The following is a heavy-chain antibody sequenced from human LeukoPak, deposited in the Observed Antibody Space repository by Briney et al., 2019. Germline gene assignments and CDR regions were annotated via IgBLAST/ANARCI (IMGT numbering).Heavy chain of an antibody. Sequence: ASVKVSCKASGYTFTSYYMHWVRQAPGQGLEWMGIINPSGGSTSYAQKFQGRVTMTRDTSTSTVYMELSSLKSEDTAVYYCARVLPSRAGLNWGQGTLVTVSS. CDR1: GYTFTSYY. V-gene: IGHV1-46*01. D-gene: IGHD3-10*01. J-gene: IGHJ4*02. CDR3: ARVLPSRAGLN. CDR2: INPSGGST.